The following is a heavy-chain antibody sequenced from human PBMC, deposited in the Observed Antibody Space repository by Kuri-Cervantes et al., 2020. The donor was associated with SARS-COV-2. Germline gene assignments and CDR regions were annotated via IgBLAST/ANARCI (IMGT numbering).Heavy chain of an antibody. CDR1: GFTFSSYA. Sequence: GGSLRLSCAASGFTFSSYAMGWVRQAPGKGLEWVSRINSDGSSTSYADSVKGRFTISRDNAKNTLYLQMNSLRAEDTAVYYCARGGRGVVVPAAKTNWFDPWGQGTLVTVSS. V-gene: IGHV3-74*01. CDR3: ARGGRGVVVPAAKTNWFDP. CDR2: INSDGSST. J-gene: IGHJ5*02. D-gene: IGHD2-2*01.